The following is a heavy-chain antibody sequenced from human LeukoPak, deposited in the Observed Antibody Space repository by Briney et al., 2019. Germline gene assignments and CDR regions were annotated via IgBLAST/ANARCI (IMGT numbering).Heavy chain of an antibody. Sequence: GGSLRLSCGASGFNVGSLWMHWVRQVPGKGLEWVSRVSPEGDRSYGKSMKGRFTISRDIVENTVVLQMNNLRVEDTALYYCVRVLTVMGSGWYGDAFDLWGQGTMVTVSS. D-gene: IGHD6-13*01. CDR1: GFNVGSLW. V-gene: IGHV3-74*01. CDR3: VRVLTVMGSGWYGDAFDL. CDR2: VSPEGDR. J-gene: IGHJ3*01.